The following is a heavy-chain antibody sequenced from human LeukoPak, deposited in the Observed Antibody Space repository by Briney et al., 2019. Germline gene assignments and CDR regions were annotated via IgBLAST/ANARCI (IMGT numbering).Heavy chain of an antibody. V-gene: IGHV3-30*18. CDR3: AKDHLRGVMAYYFDY. J-gene: IGHJ4*02. D-gene: IGHD3-10*01. CDR2: ISYDGSNK. Sequence: GGSLRLSCEASGFTFSTYGMHWVRQAPGKGLEWVAVISYDGSNKYYADSVKGRFTISRDNSKNTLYLQMNSLRAEDTAVYYCAKDHLRGVMAYYFDYWGQGTLVTVSS. CDR1: GFTFSTYG.